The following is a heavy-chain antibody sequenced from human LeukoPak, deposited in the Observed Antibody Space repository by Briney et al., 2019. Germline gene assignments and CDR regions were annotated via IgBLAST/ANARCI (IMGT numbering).Heavy chain of an antibody. Sequence: GGSLRLSCVASGFNLPTYGMNWVRQAPGKVLEWVSSVRGSGGSRYYADSVKGRFTISRDNSMNTVYLQMNSLRAEDTALYYCAKESDQNSVGTVILSLGDYWGQRTQVTVSS. J-gene: IGHJ4*02. CDR1: GFNLPTYG. CDR2: VRGSGGSR. D-gene: IGHD3-10*02. V-gene: IGHV3-23*01. CDR3: AKESDQNSVGTVILSLGDY.